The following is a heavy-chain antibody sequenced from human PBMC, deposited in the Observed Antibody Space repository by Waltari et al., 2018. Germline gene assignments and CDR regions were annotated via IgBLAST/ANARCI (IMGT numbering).Heavy chain of an antibody. CDR2: ISSSGSTI. V-gene: IGHV3-11*01. Sequence: QVQLVESGGGLVKPGGSLRLSCAASGFTFSDYYMSWIRQAPGKGLEWVSYISSSGSTIYYADSVKGRFTISRDNAKNSLYLQMNSLRAEDTAVYYCVTQTWGLIPAWDAFDIWGQGTMVTVSS. CDR1: GFTFSDYY. D-gene: IGHD7-27*01. J-gene: IGHJ3*02. CDR3: VTQTWGLIPAWDAFDI.